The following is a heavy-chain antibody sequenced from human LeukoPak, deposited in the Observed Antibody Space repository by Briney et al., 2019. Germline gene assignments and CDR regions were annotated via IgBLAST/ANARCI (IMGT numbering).Heavy chain of an antibody. CDR1: GGSISSGSYY. CDR3: AGGITMMVDY. J-gene: IGHJ4*02. Sequence: SETLSLTCTVSGGSISSGSYYWNWIRQPAGKGLEWIGRIYSSGSTNYNPSLKSRVTISVDTSKNQFSLKLSSVTAADTAVYYCAGGITMMVDYWGQGTLVTVSS. D-gene: IGHD3-22*01. CDR2: IYSSGST. V-gene: IGHV4-61*02.